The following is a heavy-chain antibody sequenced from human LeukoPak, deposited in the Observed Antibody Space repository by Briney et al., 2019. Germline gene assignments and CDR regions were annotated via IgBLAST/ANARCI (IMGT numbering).Heavy chain of an antibody. CDR3: ARVLSSVDTADDY. Sequence: GGSLRLSCAASGFTVSSNYMSWIRQAPGKGLEWVSYISSSGSTIYYADSVKGRFTISRDNAKNSLYLQMNSLRAEDTAVYYCARVLSSVDTADDYWGQGTLVTVSS. CDR2: ISSSGSTI. J-gene: IGHJ4*02. CDR1: GFTVSSNY. V-gene: IGHV3-11*04. D-gene: IGHD5-18*01.